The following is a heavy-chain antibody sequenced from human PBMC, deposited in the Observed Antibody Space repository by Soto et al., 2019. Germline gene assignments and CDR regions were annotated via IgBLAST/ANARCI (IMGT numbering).Heavy chain of an antibody. CDR2: ISAYNGNT. J-gene: IGHJ1*01. V-gene: IGHV1-18*01. CDR1: GYTFTSYG. Sequence: ASVKVSCKASGYTFTSYGISWVRQAPGQGLEWMGWISAYNGNTNYAQKLQGRVTMTTDTSTSTAYMELRSLRSDDTAVYYCARGSGSYLLPGAEYFQHWGQGTLVTSPQ. CDR3: ARGSGSYLLPGAEYFQH. D-gene: IGHD1-26*01.